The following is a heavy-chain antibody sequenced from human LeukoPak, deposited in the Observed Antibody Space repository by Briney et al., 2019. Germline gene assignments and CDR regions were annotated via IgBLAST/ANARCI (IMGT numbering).Heavy chain of an antibody. V-gene: IGHV1-46*01. J-gene: IGHJ5*02. CDR1: GYTFTSYY. D-gene: IGHD3-3*01. CDR2: INPTGGNT. Sequence: ASVKVSCKASGYTFTSYYLHWVRQAPGQGLEWMGLINPTGGNTNYAQKFQGRVTMTRDMSTSTVYMDLSILRSEDTAVYYCTRGPHIRTYDRDNWFDPWGQGTLVTVSS. CDR3: TRGPHIRTYDRDNWFDP.